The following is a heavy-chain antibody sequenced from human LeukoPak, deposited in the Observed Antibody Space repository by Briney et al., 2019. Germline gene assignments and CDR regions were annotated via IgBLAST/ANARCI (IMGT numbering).Heavy chain of an antibody. CDR2: ISAYNGNT. CDR3: ARRGYYDILTGYYNSYYYYGMDV. J-gene: IGHJ6*02. CDR1: GYTFTSYG. V-gene: IGHV1-18*01. D-gene: IGHD3-9*01. Sequence: ASVKVSYKASGYTFTSYGISWVRQAPGQGLEWMGWISAYNGNTNYAQKLQGRVTMTTDTSTSTAYMELRSLRSDDTAVYYCARRGYYDILTGYYNSYYYYGMDVWGQGTTVTVSS.